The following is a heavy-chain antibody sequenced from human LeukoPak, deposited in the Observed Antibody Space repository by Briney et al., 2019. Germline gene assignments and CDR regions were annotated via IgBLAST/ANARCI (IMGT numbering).Heavy chain of an antibody. CDR3: ARDAADIVATIVYYFDY. D-gene: IGHD5-12*01. CDR2: ISYDGSNK. CDR1: GFTFSSYW. V-gene: IGHV3-30-3*01. Sequence: GGSLRLPCAASGFTFSSYWMTWVRQAPGKGLEWVAVISYDGSNKYYADSVKGRFTISRDNSKNTLYLQMNSLRAEDTAVYYCARDAADIVATIVYYFDYWGQGTLVTVSS. J-gene: IGHJ4*02.